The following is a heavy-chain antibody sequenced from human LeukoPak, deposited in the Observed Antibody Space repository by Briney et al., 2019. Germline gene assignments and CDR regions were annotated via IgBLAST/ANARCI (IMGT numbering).Heavy chain of an antibody. CDR3: ARAPHCGGDCYSYYFDY. Sequence: PGGSLRLSCAASGFTFSSYSMNWVRQAPGKGLEWVSSISSSSSYIYYADSVKGRFTISRDNAKNSLYLQMNSLRAEDTAVYYCARAPHCGGDCYSYYFDYWGQGTLVTVSS. J-gene: IGHJ4*02. CDR2: ISSSSSYI. V-gene: IGHV3-21*01. D-gene: IGHD2-21*01. CDR1: GFTFSSYS.